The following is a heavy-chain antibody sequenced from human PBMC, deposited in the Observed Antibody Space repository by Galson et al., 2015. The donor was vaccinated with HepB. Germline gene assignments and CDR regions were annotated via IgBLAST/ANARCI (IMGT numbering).Heavy chain of an antibody. Sequence: SLRLSCAASGFTFSSYAMHWVRQAPGKGLEWVAVISYDGSNKYYADSVKGRFTISRDNSKNTLYLQMNSLRAEDTAVYYCAREIIHLNWFDPWGQGTLVTVSS. CDR2: ISYDGSNK. CDR3: AREIIHLNWFDP. J-gene: IGHJ5*02. CDR1: GFTFSSYA. V-gene: IGHV3-30*04.